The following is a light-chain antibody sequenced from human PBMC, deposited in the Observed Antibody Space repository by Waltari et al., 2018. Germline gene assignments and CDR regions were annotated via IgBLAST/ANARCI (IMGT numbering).Light chain of an antibody. Sequence: DVVLTQSPLFLPVALGQPASISCRSSESLVRRDGNTYLYWFHQRPGQSPRRLIYKVSNRDSGVPDRFSGSGSGSDFTLEISRVEAEDVGIYYCMQGTHWPPWTFGQGTKVEIK. CDR3: MQGTHWPPWT. CDR2: KVS. CDR1: ESLVRRDGNTY. J-gene: IGKJ1*01. V-gene: IGKV2-30*02.